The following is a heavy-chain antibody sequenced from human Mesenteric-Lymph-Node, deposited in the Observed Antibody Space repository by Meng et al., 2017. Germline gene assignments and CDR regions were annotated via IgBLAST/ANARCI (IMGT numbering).Heavy chain of an antibody. CDR1: GFTFSRYW. J-gene: IGHJ4*02. D-gene: IGHD6-19*01. Sequence: GESLKISCTASGFTFSRYWMTWVRQAPGKGLEWVANIKQDGSEKYYVDSVKGRFTISRDNAKNSLYLQMNSPRAEDTAVYYCARIAVAGYFFDYWGQGNRVTGAS. V-gene: IGHV3-7*01. CDR2: IKQDGSEK. CDR3: ARIAVAGYFFDY.